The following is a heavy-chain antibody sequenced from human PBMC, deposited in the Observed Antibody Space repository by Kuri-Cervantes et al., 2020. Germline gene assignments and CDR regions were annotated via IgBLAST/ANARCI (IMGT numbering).Heavy chain of an antibody. Sequence: SETLSPTCTVAGGSISSSSYYWGWIRQPPGKGLEWIGSIYYSGSTYYNPSLKSRVTISLDTSKNQFSLKLSSVTAADTAVYYCARLYGDSRLGAFDIWGQGTMVTVSS. D-gene: IGHD4-17*01. CDR2: IYYSGST. V-gene: IGHV4-39*07. CDR1: GGSISSSSYY. CDR3: ARLYGDSRLGAFDI. J-gene: IGHJ3*02.